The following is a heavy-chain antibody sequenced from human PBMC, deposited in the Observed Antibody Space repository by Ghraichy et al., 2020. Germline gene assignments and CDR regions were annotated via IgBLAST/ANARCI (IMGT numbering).Heavy chain of an antibody. CDR1: GGSISSSSYY. CDR2: IYYSGST. CDR3: ARQVDFWSGYHASYFDY. J-gene: IGHJ4*02. Sequence: SETLSLTCTVSGGSISSSSYYWGWIRQPPGKGLEWIGSIYYSGSTYYNPSLKSRVTISVDTSKNQFSLKLSSVTAADTAVYYCARQVDFWSGYHASYFDYWGQGTLVTVSS. D-gene: IGHD3-3*01. V-gene: IGHV4-39*01.